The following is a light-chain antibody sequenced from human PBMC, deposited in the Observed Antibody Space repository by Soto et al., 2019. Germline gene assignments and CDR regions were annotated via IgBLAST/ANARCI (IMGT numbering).Light chain of an antibody. CDR1: SSDVGGYNY. J-gene: IGLJ2*01. Sequence: QSALTQPASVSGSPGQSITISCTGTSSDVGGYNYVSWYQQHPGKAPKLMIYDVSYRPLGVSNRFSGSKSGNTASLTISGLQAEDEADYYCSSYTRSSTLFGGGTKVTVL. CDR2: DVS. V-gene: IGLV2-14*03. CDR3: SSYTRSSTL.